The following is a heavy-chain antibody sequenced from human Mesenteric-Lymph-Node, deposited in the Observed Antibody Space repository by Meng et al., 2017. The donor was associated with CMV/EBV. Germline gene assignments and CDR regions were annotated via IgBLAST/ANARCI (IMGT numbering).Heavy chain of an antibody. J-gene: IGHJ4*02. D-gene: IGHD3-10*01. CDR3: ARSLRGRGSDY. V-gene: IGHV1-46*01. Sequence: SCKASGYAFTSYYLHWVRQAPGQGLDWMGRINPSVGSTNYAQKFRGRLTMTRGTSTNTVYIELSSLRSDDTATYYCARSLRGRGSDYWGQGTLVTVSS. CDR1: GYAFTSYY. CDR2: INPSVGST.